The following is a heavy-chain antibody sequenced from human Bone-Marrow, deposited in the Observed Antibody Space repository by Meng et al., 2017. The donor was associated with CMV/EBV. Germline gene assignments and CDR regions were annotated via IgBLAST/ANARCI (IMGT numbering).Heavy chain of an antibody. CDR3: AGHYTGTLDY. V-gene: IGHV4-30-4*08. J-gene: IGHJ4*02. D-gene: IGHD1-26*01. CDR2: IHYSGRT. CDR1: GDSISSGDYY. Sequence: SETLSLTCTVSGDSISSGDYYWSWIRQPPGKALEWIGFIHYSGRTHYNPSLRSRLGMSVDTSKNQFSLNLTSMTAADTAVYYCAGHYTGTLDYWGQGTLVTVSS.